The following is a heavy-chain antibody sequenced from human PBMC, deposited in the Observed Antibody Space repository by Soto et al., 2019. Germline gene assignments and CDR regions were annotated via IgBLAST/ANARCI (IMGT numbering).Heavy chain of an antibody. CDR1: GGPFSSHT. Sequence: QDQLVQSGAEVKKPGSSVKVSCKAFGGPFSSHTFSWVRQAPGQGLEWMGRIIPALGTTTYAQKFQGRVTITADESVTTVYMELNSLRTEDTAVYYCARPDFGDYWYFDLWGRRTLVTVPS. CDR3: ARPDFGDYWYFDL. J-gene: IGHJ2*01. CDR2: IIPALGTT. V-gene: IGHV1-69*08. D-gene: IGHD4-17*01.